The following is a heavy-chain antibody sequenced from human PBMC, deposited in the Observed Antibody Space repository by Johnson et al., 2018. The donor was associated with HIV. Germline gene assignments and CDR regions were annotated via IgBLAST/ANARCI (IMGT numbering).Heavy chain of an antibody. J-gene: IGHJ3*02. CDR2: IWYDGSNK. Sequence: QVQLVESGGGVVQPGRSLILSCAASGFTFSNYGMHWVRQAPGKGLEWVAVIWYDGSNKYYADSVKGRFTISRDNSKNTLYLQMNSMRAEDTAVYYCASSLLWFGVPQYAFDIWGQGTTVTVSS. D-gene: IGHD3-10*01. CDR1: GFTFSNYG. CDR3: ASSLLWFGVPQYAFDI. V-gene: IGHV3-33*01.